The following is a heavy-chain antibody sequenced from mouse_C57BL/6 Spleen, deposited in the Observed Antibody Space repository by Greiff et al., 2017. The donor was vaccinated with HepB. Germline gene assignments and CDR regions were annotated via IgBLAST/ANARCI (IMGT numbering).Heavy chain of an antibody. V-gene: IGHV14-3*01. CDR1: GFNIKNTY. Sequence: EVKLMESVAELVRPGASVKLSCTASGFNIKNTYMHWVKQRPEQGLEWIGRIDPANGNTKYAPKFQGKATITADTSSNTAYLQLSSLTSEDTAIYYCARPITTVVATDWYFDVWGTGTTVTVSS. D-gene: IGHD1-1*01. CDR3: ARPITTVVATDWYFDV. CDR2: IDPANGNT. J-gene: IGHJ1*03.